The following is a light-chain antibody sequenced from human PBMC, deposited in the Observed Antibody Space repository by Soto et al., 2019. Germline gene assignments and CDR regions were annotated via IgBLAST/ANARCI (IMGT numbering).Light chain of an antibody. V-gene: IGKV1-5*03. Sequence: DIQMTQSPSTLSASVGDRVAITCRASQNIGSRLAWYQQKPDEAPKLLIYKASTLKSGVPSRFSGSGSGTEFTLTISSLQPDDFATYYCQHYNSYSEAFGQGTKVDIK. CDR1: QNIGSR. CDR2: KAS. J-gene: IGKJ1*01. CDR3: QHYNSYSEA.